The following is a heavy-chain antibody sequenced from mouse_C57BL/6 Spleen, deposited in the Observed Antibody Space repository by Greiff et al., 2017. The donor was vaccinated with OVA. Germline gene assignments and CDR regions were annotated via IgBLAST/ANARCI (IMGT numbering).Heavy chain of an antibody. CDR3: ARQLRLRYYAMDY. J-gene: IGHJ4*01. V-gene: IGHV2-6-1*01. CDR1: GFSLTSYG. CDR2: IWSDGST. D-gene: IGHD3-2*02. Sequence: QVQLKESGPGLVAPSQSLSITCTVSGFSLTSYGVHWVRPPPGKGLEWLVVIWSDGSTTYNSALKSRLSISKDNSKSQVFLKMNSLQTDDTAMYYCARQLRLRYYAMDYWGQGTSVTVSS.